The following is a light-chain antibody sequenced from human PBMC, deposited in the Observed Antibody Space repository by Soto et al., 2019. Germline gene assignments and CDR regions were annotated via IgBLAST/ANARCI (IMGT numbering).Light chain of an antibody. CDR3: QQYNGLSAFT. CDR1: ESISVW. J-gene: IGKJ3*01. Sequence: DIQMTQSPSTLSASVGDRVTITCRASESISVWLAWYQQKPGKAPKLLISKASNLESGVPSRFSGSGSGTDFTLTISSLQPDDFATYYCQQYNGLSAFTFGPGTKVDIK. CDR2: KAS. V-gene: IGKV1-5*03.